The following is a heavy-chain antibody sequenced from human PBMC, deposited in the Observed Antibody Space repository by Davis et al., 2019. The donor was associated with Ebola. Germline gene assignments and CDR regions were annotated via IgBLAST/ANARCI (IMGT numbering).Heavy chain of an antibody. CDR3: ARDYGDYYYYMDV. D-gene: IGHD4-17*01. CDR1: GYTFTGYY. J-gene: IGHJ6*03. Sequence: ASVKVSCKASGYTFTGYYMHWVRQAPGQGLEWMGWMNPNSGNTGYAQKFQGRVTITRNTSISTAYMELSSLRSEDTAVYYCARDYGDYYYYMDVWGKGTTVTVSS. V-gene: IGHV1-8*03. CDR2: MNPNSGNT.